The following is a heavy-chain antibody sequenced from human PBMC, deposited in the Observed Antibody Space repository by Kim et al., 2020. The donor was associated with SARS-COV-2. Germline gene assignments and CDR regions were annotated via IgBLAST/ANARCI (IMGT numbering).Heavy chain of an antibody. CDR1: RFTFNNYW. CDR2: ISSDGSIT. D-gene: IGHD3-10*01. J-gene: IGHJ6*02. V-gene: IGHV3-74*01. Sequence: GGSPRLSCAVSRFTFNNYWINWVRHAPGKGLVWVSRISSDGSITNYADSVKSRFTMSRDNAENTLYLQMNSLRAEDTAVYYCARGFFRDGFDAWGQGTTVTVSS. CDR3: ARGFFRDGFDA.